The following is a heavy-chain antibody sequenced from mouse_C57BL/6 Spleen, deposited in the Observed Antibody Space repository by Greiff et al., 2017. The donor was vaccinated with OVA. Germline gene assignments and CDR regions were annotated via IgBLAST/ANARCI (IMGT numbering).Heavy chain of an antibody. CDR3: ARDAYYYGSSYGYFDV. Sequence: EVTLMESGGGLVKPGGSLKLSCAASGFTFSSYAMSWVRQTPEKRLEWVATISDGGSYTYYLDNVKGRFTISRDNAKNTLYLQMSHLKSEDTAMYYCARDAYYYGSSYGYFDVWGTGTTVTVSS. CDR2: ISDGGSYT. J-gene: IGHJ1*03. CDR1: GFTFSSYA. V-gene: IGHV5-4*01. D-gene: IGHD1-1*01.